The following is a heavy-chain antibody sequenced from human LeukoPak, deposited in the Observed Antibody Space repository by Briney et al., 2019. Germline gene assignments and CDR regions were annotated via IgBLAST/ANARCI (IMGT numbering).Heavy chain of an antibody. CDR3: AKGSSGWYGDWFDP. CDR2: ITNDNYDT. Sequence: GGSLRLSCAASGFTFSSHAMSWVRQAPEKGLEWVSSITNDNYDTFYADSVKGRFTISRDNAKNSLYLQMNSLRAEDTALYYCAKGSSGWYGDWFDPWGQGTLVTVSS. J-gene: IGHJ5*02. V-gene: IGHV3-23*01. D-gene: IGHD6-19*01. CDR1: GFTFSSHA.